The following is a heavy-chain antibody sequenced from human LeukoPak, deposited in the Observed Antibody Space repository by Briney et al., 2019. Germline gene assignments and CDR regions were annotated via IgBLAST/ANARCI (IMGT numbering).Heavy chain of an antibody. CDR2: IYTSGST. D-gene: IGHD6-6*01. CDR3: ARDVIEYSSSPYYFDY. V-gene: IGHV4-4*07. CDR1: GGSISSYY. Sequence: KTSETLSLTCTVSGGSISSYYWSWIRQPAGKGLEWIGRIYTSGSTNYNPSLKSRVTMSVDTSKNQFSLKLSSVTAADTAVYYCARDVIEYSSSPYYFDYWGQGTLVTVSS. J-gene: IGHJ4*02.